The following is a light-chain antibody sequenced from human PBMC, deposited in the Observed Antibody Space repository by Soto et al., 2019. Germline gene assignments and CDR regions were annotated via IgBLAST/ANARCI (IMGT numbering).Light chain of an antibody. V-gene: IGKV3-15*01. Sequence: EIFLTQSPATLSVSPGDRATLSCRASQSVVSNGAWSQQKPGQAPRLLIYSASARAPGIPARFSGSGSGTEFTLSISNLQSEDFAVYYCQQYNSRRTFGQGTKVDI. CDR3: QQYNSRRT. J-gene: IGKJ1*01. CDR2: SAS. CDR1: QSVVSN.